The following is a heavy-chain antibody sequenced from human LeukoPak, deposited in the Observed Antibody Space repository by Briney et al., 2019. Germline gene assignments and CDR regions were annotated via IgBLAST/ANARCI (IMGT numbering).Heavy chain of an antibody. CDR2: INHSGST. J-gene: IGHJ4*02. Sequence: SETLSLTCTVSGGSISSYYWSWIRQPPGKGLEWIGEINHSGSTNYNPSLKSRVTISVDTSKNQFSLKLSSVTAADTAVYYCARGGVAAKYWGQGTLVTVSS. V-gene: IGHV4-34*01. D-gene: IGHD2-15*01. CDR1: GGSISSYY. CDR3: ARGGVAAKY.